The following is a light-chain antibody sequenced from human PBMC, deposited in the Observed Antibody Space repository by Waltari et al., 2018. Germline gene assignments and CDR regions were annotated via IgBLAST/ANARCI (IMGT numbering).Light chain of an antibody. CDR3: QQGSVLPLT. Sequence: EIVLTQSPATLSLSAGERATLSCRASQSVFNYLAWYQQKPGQAPRLLIYDTSKRATGIPARFSGSGSGTEVTLTISNLEAEDFALYFCQQGSVLPLTFGGGTKVDIK. J-gene: IGKJ4*01. CDR1: QSVFNY. V-gene: IGKV3-11*01. CDR2: DTS.